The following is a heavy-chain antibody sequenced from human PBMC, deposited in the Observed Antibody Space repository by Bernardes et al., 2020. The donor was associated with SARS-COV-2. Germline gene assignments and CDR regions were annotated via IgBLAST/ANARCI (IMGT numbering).Heavy chain of an antibody. CDR2: IGDTGVNT. J-gene: IGHJ6*02. D-gene: IGHD6-13*01. CDR1: GFTFSSFA. V-gene: IGHV3-23*01. Sequence: GSLRLSCAASGFTFSSFAMSWVRQAPGKGLEWVSTIGDTGVNTYYADSVKGRFTISRDNSKNTLDLQMNSLRAEDTAIYYCAKSLGGSSWSPHYYAMDVWGRGTTVIVAS. CDR3: AKSLGGSSWSPHYYAMDV.